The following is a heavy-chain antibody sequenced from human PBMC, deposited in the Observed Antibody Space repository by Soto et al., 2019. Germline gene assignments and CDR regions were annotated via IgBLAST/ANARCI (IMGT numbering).Heavy chain of an antibody. J-gene: IGHJ6*04. V-gene: IGHV3-21*01. CDR3: ARDAGLQQLVTHFYSGTDI. CDR2: ISSSSSYI. CDR1: GFTFSSYS. Sequence: WGSRRLSCAASGFTFSSYSMNWVRQGPGKGLEWVSSISSSSSYIYYADSVKGRFTISRDNAKNSLYLQMNSLRAEDTAVYYCARDAGLQQLVTHFYSGTDIWANGNTVNVSA. D-gene: IGHD6-13*01.